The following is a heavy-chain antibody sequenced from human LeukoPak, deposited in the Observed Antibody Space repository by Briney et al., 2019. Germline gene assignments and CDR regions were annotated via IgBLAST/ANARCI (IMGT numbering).Heavy chain of an antibody. CDR3: ARHSEYGDYEGFFY. Sequence: GGSLRLSGAASGFTFDDYAMHWVRQAPGKGLEWVSGISWNSGSIGYADSVKGRFTISRDNAKNYLYLQMNSLRAEDTAVYYCARHSEYGDYEGFFYWGQGTLVTVSS. CDR1: GFTFDDYA. D-gene: IGHD4-17*01. CDR2: ISWNSGSI. J-gene: IGHJ4*02. V-gene: IGHV3-9*01.